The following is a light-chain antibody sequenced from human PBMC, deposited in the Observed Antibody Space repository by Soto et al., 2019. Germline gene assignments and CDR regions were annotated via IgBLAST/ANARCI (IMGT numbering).Light chain of an antibody. V-gene: IGKV1-33*01. J-gene: IGKJ1*01. Sequence: DIGMTQSPSSLSASVGDRVTITCQASQDISNYLNWYQQKPGKAPMLLIYDAFNLETEVPSRFSGSGSGTEFTFTISRPQPEDTATYYCQQDDNHPPWTIGQGTKVEIK. CDR1: QDISNY. CDR2: DAF. CDR3: QQDDNHPPWT.